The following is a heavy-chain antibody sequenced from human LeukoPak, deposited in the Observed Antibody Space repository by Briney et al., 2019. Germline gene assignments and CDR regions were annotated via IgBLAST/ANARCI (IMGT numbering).Heavy chain of an antibody. CDR2: IYYSGST. CDR1: GGSISTGGYY. CDR3: ARAAPNYYDSSGSLRNPYFDY. V-gene: IGHV4-31*03. D-gene: IGHD3-22*01. Sequence: SQTLSLTCTVSGGSISTGGYYWSWIRQHPGKGLEWIGNIYYSGSTYYSPSLKSRVTMSVDTPKNQFSLTLISVTAADTAVYFCARAAPNYYDSSGSLRNPYFDYWGQGTLVTVSS. J-gene: IGHJ4*02.